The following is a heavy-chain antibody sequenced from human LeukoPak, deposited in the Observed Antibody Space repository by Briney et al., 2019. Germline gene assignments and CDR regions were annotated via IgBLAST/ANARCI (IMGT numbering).Heavy chain of an antibody. CDR2: IYYSGST. D-gene: IGHD3-10*01. CDR3: ARVRELKGVYFDY. J-gene: IGHJ4*02. CDR1: GGSISSGGYY. Sequence: SESLSFTCTFSGGSISSGGYYWSWIRQHPGKGLEWIGYIYYSGSTYYNPSLKSRVTISVDTSKNQFSLKLSSVTAADTAVYYCARVRELKGVYFDYWGQGTLVTVSS. V-gene: IGHV4-31*03.